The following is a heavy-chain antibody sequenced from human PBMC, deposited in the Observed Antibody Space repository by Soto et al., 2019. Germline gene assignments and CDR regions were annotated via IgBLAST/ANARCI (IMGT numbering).Heavy chain of an antibody. Sequence: QVQLVESGGGVVQPGRSLRLSCAASGFTFSSYAMHWVRQAPGKGLEWVAVISYDGSNKYYADSVKGRFTISRDNSKNTLYLQINSLRAEDTAVYYCARDLWRFRWERGLGYWGQVTLVTVSS. D-gene: IGHD1-26*01. CDR2: ISYDGSNK. CDR1: GFTFSSYA. J-gene: IGHJ4*02. V-gene: IGHV3-30-3*01. CDR3: ARDLWRFRWERGLGY.